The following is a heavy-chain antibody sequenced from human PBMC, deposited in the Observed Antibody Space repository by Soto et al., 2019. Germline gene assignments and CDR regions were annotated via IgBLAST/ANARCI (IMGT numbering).Heavy chain of an antibody. CDR2: ISAYNGNT. D-gene: IGHD2-15*01. J-gene: IGHJ5*02. CDR1: GYTFTSYG. V-gene: IGHV1-18*01. CDR3: ARDRFCSGGSCYLGSSWFDP. Sequence: ASVKVSCKASGYTFTSYGISWVRQAPGQGLEWMGWISAYNGNTNYAQKLQGRVTMTTDTSTSTAYMELRSPRSDDTAVYYCARDRFCSGGSCYLGSSWFDPWGQGTLVTVSS.